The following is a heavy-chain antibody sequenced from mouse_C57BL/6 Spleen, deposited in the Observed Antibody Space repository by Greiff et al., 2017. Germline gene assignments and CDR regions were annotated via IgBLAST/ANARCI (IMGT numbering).Heavy chain of an antibody. J-gene: IGHJ2*01. CDR1: GYAFTNYL. CDR2: INPGSGGT. CDR3: ARSYGNYDY. D-gene: IGHD2-10*02. Sequence: QVQLQQSGAELVRPGTSVKVSCKASGYAFTNYLIEWVKQRPGQGLEWIGVINPGSGGTNYNEKFKGKATLTADKSSSTAYMQLSSLTSEDSAVYFCARSYGNYDYWGQGTTLTVSS. V-gene: IGHV1-54*01.